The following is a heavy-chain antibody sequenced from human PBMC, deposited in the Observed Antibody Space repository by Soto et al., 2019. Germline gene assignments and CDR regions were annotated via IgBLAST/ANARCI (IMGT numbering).Heavy chain of an antibody. V-gene: IGHV3-15*01. J-gene: IGHJ4*02. CDR2: IKDKTDGGTT. CDR3: TTGHY. Sequence: EVQLVESGGGLAKPGGSLRLSCTASGFTFSNMWMSWVRQAPGKGLEWVGRIKDKTDGGTTDYAAPVKGRFAISRDDSKIRLYLQMNSLKTDDTAVYYCTTGHYWGQGTLVTVSS. CDR1: GFTFSNMW.